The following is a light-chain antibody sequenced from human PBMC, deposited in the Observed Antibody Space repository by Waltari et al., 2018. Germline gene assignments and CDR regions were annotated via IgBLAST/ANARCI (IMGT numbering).Light chain of an antibody. CDR3: HQLSNWPPGEFT. V-gene: IGKV3-11*01. J-gene: IGKJ3*01. Sequence: ESVLTQSPATLSLSPGERAPLSCRASQSVSDSFLAWFQQKTGQAPRLLIYDTSSRASGIPARFSGSASGTDFNLTISSLEPEDFAVYYCHQLSNWPPGEFTFGPGTKVDI. CDR2: DTS. CDR1: QSVSDSF.